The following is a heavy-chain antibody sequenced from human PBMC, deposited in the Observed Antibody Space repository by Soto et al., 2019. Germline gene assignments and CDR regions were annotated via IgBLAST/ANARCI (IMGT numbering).Heavy chain of an antibody. CDR1: GGSISSYY. J-gene: IGHJ6*01. CDR2: IYYSGST. Sequence: LSLTCTVSGGSISSYYWSWIRQPPGKGLEWIGYIYYSGSTNYNPSLKSRVTISVDTSKNQFSLKLSSVTAADTAVYYCARAGYSGSYHSQYFSGMDDGGQGTTVTVSS. D-gene: IGHD1-26*01. CDR3: ARAGYSGSYHSQYFSGMDD. V-gene: IGHV4-59*01.